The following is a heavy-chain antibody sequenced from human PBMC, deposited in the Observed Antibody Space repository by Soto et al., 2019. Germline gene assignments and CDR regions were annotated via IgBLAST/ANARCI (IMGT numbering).Heavy chain of an antibody. CDR2: IRKDGRQR. CDR3: ARDVSPGSSGLYFDAFDI. J-gene: IGHJ3*02. Sequence: EVQLVESGGGLVQPGGSLTLSCAASEFAFSRYWMTWVRQAPGKGLEWVANIRKDGRQRSYLDSVRGRFTISRDNSKHSLYLQMNTLRAEHTALYFCARDVSPGSSGLYFDAFDIWGQGTMVTVSS. D-gene: IGHD6-25*01. V-gene: IGHV3-7*05. CDR1: EFAFSRYW.